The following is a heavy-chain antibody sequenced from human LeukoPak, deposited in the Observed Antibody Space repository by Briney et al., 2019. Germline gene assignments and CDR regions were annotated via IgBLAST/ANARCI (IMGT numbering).Heavy chain of an antibody. J-gene: IGHJ4*02. V-gene: IGHV1-18*01. CDR1: GYTLTSYG. Sequence: ASVKVSCKASGYTLTSYGISWVRQAPGQGLEWMGWISAYNGNTNYAQKLQGRVTMTTDTSTSTAYMELRSLRSDDTAAYYCARAPPKHIVVVTANLPDYWGQGTLVTVSS. CDR2: ISAYNGNT. D-gene: IGHD2-21*02. CDR3: ARAPPKHIVVVTANLPDY.